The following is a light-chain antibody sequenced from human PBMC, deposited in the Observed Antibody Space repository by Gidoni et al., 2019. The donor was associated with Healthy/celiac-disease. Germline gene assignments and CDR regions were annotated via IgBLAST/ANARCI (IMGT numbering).Light chain of an antibody. CDR2: AAS. Sequence: DIQMTQSPSSLSASVGDRVTITCRASQSSSSYLNWYQQKPGKAPKLLIYAASSLQSGVPSRFSGSGSGTDFTHTISSLQPEDFATYYCQQSYSTPRTFGQGTKVEIK. CDR1: QSSSSY. J-gene: IGKJ1*01. V-gene: IGKV1-39*01. CDR3: QQSYSTPRT.